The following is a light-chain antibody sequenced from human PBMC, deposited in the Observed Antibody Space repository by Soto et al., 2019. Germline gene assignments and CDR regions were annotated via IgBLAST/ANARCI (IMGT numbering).Light chain of an antibody. J-gene: IGKJ1*01. CDR2: GAS. CDR3: QQYGSSPWT. Sequence: EIVLAHAPGPQSSSPGKRATLSCXXSQSVGSSYLAWYQQKPGQAPRLLIYGASSRATGIPDRFSGSGSGTDFTLTISRLEPEDFAVYYCQQYGSSPWTFGQGTKVDIK. V-gene: IGKV3-20*01. CDR1: QSVGSSY.